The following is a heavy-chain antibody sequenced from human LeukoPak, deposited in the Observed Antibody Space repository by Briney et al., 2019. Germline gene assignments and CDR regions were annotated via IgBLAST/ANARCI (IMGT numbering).Heavy chain of an antibody. Sequence: GGSLRLSCAASGFTFSSYWVSWVRQAPGKGLEWVANIKQDGSEKYYVDSVKGRFTISRDNAKNSLYLQMNSLRAEDTAVYYCARSNYYDSSGYYFDAFDIWGQGTMVTVSS. CDR1: GFTFSSYW. CDR2: IKQDGSEK. V-gene: IGHV3-7*02. J-gene: IGHJ3*02. D-gene: IGHD3-22*01. CDR3: ARSNYYDSSGYYFDAFDI.